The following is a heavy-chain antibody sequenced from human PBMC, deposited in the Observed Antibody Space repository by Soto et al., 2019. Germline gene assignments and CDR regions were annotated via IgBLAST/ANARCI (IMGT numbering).Heavy chain of an antibody. J-gene: IGHJ3*02. CDR1: GGSISSYY. CDR3: ARRYGLSDFDI. V-gene: IGHV4-59*08. CDR2: IYYSGST. Sequence: QVQLQESGPGLVKPSETLSLTCTVSGGSISSYYWSWIRQPPGKGLEWIGDIYYSGSTNYNPSLKSRVTISVDTSKNQFSLQLSSVTAADTAVYYCARRYGLSDFDILGHGTMVTVSS. D-gene: IGHD3-10*01.